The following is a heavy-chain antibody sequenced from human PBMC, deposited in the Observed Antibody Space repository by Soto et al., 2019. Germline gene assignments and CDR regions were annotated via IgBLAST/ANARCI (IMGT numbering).Heavy chain of an antibody. J-gene: IGHJ6*02. D-gene: IGHD6-6*01. CDR3: ARSSAGLTRGLDV. V-gene: IGHV4-30-2*01. CDR1: GGSISSGGYS. Sequence: SETLSLTCAVSGGSISSGGYSWSWIRQPPGKGLEWIGYIYHSGSTYYNPSLKSRVTISVDRSKNQFSLKLSSVTAADTAVYYCARSSAGLTRGLDVWGQGTTVTVSS. CDR2: IYHSGST.